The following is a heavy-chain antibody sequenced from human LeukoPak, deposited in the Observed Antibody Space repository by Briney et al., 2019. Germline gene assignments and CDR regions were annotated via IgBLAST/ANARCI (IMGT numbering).Heavy chain of an antibody. D-gene: IGHD2-21*02. CDR1: GFTFTRQA. CDR2: ITGSGGSI. CDR3: AKSVTGNRGYYFDC. V-gene: IGHV3-23*01. J-gene: IGHJ4*02. Sequence: PGGSLRLSCAASGFTFTRQAMSWVRQAPGKGLEWVSVITGSGGSIDYADSVKGRFIISRDNSKNTLYLQMNSLRAEDTAVYYCAKSVTGNRGYYFDCWGQGTLVTVSS.